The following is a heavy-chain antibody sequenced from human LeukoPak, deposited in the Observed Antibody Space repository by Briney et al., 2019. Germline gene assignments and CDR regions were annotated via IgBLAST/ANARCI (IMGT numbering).Heavy chain of an antibody. CDR3: AHNGCSGGSCQRVGAFDI. D-gene: IGHD2-15*01. CDR1: GFTFSSYA. Sequence: PGGSLRLSCAASGFTFSSYAMSWVRQAPGKGLEWVSAISGSGGSTYYADSVKGRFTISRDNSKNTLYLQMNSLRAEDTAVYYCAHNGCSGGSCQRVGAFDIWGQGTMVTVSS. J-gene: IGHJ3*02. CDR2: ISGSGGST. V-gene: IGHV3-23*01.